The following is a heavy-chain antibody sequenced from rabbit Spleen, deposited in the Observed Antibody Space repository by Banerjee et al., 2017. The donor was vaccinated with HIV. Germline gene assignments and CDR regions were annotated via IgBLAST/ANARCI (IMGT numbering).Heavy chain of an antibody. CDR1: GFSFSSSYY. D-gene: IGHD6-1*01. J-gene: IGHJ4*01. V-gene: IGHV1S45*01. CDR2: IYGGSSGTT. CDR3: ARDDGSYDYIDGYFRL. Sequence: QEQLVESGGGLVQPEGSLTLTCTASGFSFSSSYYMCWVRQAPGKGLEWIACIYGGSSGTTYYASWVNGRFSISKTSSTTVTLQLTSLTAADTATYFCARDDGSYDYIDGYFRLWGPGTLVTV.